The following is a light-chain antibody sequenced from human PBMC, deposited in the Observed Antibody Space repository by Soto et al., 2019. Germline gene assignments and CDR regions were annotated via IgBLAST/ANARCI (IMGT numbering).Light chain of an antibody. CDR3: LQHDSYPRT. CDR1: QGIRND. V-gene: IGKV1-17*01. J-gene: IGKJ1*01. Sequence: DVQMTQSPSSLSASVGDRVTITCQTSQGIRNDLSWYRQKPGEAPKRLIYAASALQRGVPSRFSGGGSGTVFTLTISSLQPEDFATYYCLQHDSYPRTFGQGTRVEAK. CDR2: AAS.